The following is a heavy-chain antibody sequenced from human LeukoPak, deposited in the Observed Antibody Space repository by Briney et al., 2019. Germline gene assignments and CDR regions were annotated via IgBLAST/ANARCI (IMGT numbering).Heavy chain of an antibody. D-gene: IGHD3-10*01. CDR3: ASSVTYYGSGSFDY. CDR2: ISSSSSYI. Sequence: GGSLRLSCAASGFTFSSYSMNWVRQAPGKGLEWVSSISSSSSYIYYADSVKGRFTISRDNAKNSLYLQMNSLRAEDTAVYYCASSVTYYGSGSFDYWGQGTLVTVSS. J-gene: IGHJ4*02. V-gene: IGHV3-21*01. CDR1: GFTFSSYS.